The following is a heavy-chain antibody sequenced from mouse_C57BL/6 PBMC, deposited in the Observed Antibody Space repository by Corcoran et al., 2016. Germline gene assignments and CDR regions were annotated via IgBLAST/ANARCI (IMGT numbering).Heavy chain of an antibody. CDR3: ARGNYYGSSTLDY. CDR2: INTYSGVP. J-gene: IGHJ2*01. V-gene: IGHV9-3*01. D-gene: IGHD1-1*01. CDR1: GYTFTTYG. Sequence: QIQLVQSGPELKQPGETVKISCKASGYTFTTYGMSWVKQAPGKGLTWMGWINTYSGVPTYADDFKGRFAFSLETSASTAYLQINNLKNEDTATYFCARGNYYGSSTLDYWGQGTTLTVSS.